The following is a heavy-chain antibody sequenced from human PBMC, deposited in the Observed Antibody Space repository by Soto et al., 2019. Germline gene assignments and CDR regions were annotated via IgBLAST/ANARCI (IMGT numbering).Heavy chain of an antibody. Sequence: ASVKVSCKASGGTFSSYAISWVRQAPGQGLEWMGWINPNSGGTNYAQKFQGWVTMTRDTSISTAYMELGRLRSDDTAVYYCARDLVSSSGHYYYGMDVWGQGTTVTVSS. D-gene: IGHD6-6*01. CDR3: ARDLVSSSGHYYYGMDV. V-gene: IGHV1-2*04. CDR2: INPNSGGT. CDR1: GGTFSSYA. J-gene: IGHJ6*02.